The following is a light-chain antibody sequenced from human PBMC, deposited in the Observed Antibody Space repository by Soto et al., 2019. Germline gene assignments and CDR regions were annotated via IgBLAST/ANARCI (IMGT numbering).Light chain of an antibody. V-gene: IGKV3-20*01. Sequence: IVMTQSPATPSLSPGGRATLSCRASQSVRSDLAWYQQKPGQAPRLLIYGASSRATGIPDRFSGSGSGTDFTLTISRLEPEDFAVYYCQQYGSSITFGQGTRLENK. CDR3: QQYGSSIT. CDR1: QSVRSD. J-gene: IGKJ5*01. CDR2: GAS.